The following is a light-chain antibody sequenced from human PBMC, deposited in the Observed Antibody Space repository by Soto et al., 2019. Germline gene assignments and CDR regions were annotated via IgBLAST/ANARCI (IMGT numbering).Light chain of an antibody. CDR1: QGISSA. CDR3: RQFLNYPLT. V-gene: IGKV1D-13*01. CDR2: DAS. Sequence: AIPLTQSPSSLSASIGDRVTITCRASQGISSALAWYQQKPGKAPKLLIYDASTLEGGVPSRLSGSGTGTECTLTVTSPQHEDFATYYCRQFLNYPLTLDGRNKVEIK. J-gene: IGKJ4*01.